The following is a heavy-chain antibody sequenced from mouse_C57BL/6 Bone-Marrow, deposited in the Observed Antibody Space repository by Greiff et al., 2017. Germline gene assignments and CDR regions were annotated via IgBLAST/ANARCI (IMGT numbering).Heavy chain of an antibody. CDR1: GYTFTSYW. V-gene: IGHV1-74*01. CDR2: IHPSDSDT. D-gene: IGHD4-1*01. Sequence: VQLQQPGAELVKPGASVKVSCKASGYTFTSYWMHWVKQRPGQGLEWIGRIHPSDSDTNYNQKFKGKATLTVDKSSSTAYMQLSILTSEDSAVYYCAIRDWGGAMDYWGQGTSVTVSS. CDR3: AIRDWGGAMDY. J-gene: IGHJ4*01.